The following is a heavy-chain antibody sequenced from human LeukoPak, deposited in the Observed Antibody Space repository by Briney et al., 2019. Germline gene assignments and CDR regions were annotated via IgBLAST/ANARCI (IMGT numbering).Heavy chain of an antibody. CDR2: IYYSGST. Sequence: SETLSLTCTVSGGSISSYYWSWIRQPPGKGLEWIGYIYYSGSTNYNPSLKSRVTISVDTSKNQFSLKLSSVTAADTAVYYCARNIEGSWTLDAFDIWGQGTMVTVSS. J-gene: IGHJ3*02. V-gene: IGHV4-59*08. D-gene: IGHD1-1*01. CDR1: GGSISSYY. CDR3: ARNIEGSWTLDAFDI.